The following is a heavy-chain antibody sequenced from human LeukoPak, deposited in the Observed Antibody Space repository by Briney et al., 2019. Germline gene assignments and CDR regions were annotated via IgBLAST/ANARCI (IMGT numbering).Heavy chain of an antibody. CDR3: ASGQDYYDSSGYYKG. CDR2: IIPIFGTA. V-gene: IGHV1-69*13. D-gene: IGHD3-22*01. J-gene: IGHJ4*02. CDR1: GGTFSSYA. Sequence: SVKVSCKASGGTFSSYAISWVRQAPGQGLEWMGGIIPIFGTANYAQKFQGRVTITADESTSTAYMEQSSLRSEDTAVYYCASGQDYYDSSGYYKGWGQGTLVAVSS.